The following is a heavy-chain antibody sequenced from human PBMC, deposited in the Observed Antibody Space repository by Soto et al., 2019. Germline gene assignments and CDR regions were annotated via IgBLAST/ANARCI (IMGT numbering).Heavy chain of an antibody. CDR2: INPNSGGT. J-gene: IGHJ4*02. Sequence: ASVKVSCKASGYTFTGYYMHWVRQAPGQGLEWMGWINPNSGGTNYAQKFQGWVTMTRDTSISTAYMELSRLRSDDTAVYYCARDPYKVAVQTRPGLLDYWGQGTLVTVSS. CDR3: ARDPYKVAVQTRPGLLDY. CDR1: GYTFTGYY. V-gene: IGHV1-2*04. D-gene: IGHD5-12*01.